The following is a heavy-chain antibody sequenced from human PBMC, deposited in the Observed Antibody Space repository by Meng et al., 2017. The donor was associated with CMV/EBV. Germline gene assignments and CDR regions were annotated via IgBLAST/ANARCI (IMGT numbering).Heavy chain of an antibody. CDR2: MNPNSGNT. Sequence: ASVKVSCKASGYTFTSYDINWVRQATGQGLEWMGWMNPNSGNTGYAQKFQGRVTITRNTSISTAYMELSSLRSEDTAVYYCASTNRPPGAEEDAFDIWGQGTMVTVSS. CDR3: ASTNRPPGAEEDAFDI. V-gene: IGHV1-8*03. CDR1: GYTFTSYD. J-gene: IGHJ3*02. D-gene: IGHD1-26*01.